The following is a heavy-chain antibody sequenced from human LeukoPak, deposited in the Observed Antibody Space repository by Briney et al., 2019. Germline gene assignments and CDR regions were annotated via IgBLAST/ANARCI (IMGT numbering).Heavy chain of an antibody. CDR2: VYYTGST. D-gene: IGHD3-22*01. J-gene: IGHJ5*02. CDR3: ARHTYYDTHGFHLGWFDP. Sequence: PSETLSLTCTVSGGSISPYYWSWIRQPPGKTLEWIGSVYYTGSTKYDPSLNSRLTISVDTSKSQFALMLTSVTAADTAVYYCARHTYYDTHGFHLGWFDPWGQGSLVTVSS. CDR1: GGSISPYY. V-gene: IGHV4-59*08.